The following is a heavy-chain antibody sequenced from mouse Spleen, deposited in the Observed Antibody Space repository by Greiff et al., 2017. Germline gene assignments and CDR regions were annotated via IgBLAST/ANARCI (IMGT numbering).Heavy chain of an antibody. Sequence: VHLVESGAELARPGASVKMSCKASGYTFTSYTMHWVKQRPGKGLEWIGYINPSSGYTKYNPKFKDKATLTADKSSSTAYMQLSSLTSEDSAIYYCARLGYGNYAYYAMDYWGQGTSVTVSS. V-gene: IGHV1-4*01. J-gene: IGHJ4*01. CDR2: INPSSGYT. D-gene: IGHD2-10*02. CDR3: ARLGYGNYAYYAMDY. CDR1: GYTFTSYT.